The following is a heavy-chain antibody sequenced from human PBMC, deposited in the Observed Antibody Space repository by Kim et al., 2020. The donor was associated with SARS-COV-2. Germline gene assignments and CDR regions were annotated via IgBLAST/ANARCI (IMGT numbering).Heavy chain of an antibody. CDR3: PRLISSSATIWSYYYYGL. Sequence: SETLSLTCTVSGGSISSYYWSWIRQPPGKGLEWIGSIYYSGSTNYNPSLKSRVTISVDTSKNQFSLKLSSVTAADTAVNYCPRLISSSATIWSYYYYGL. D-gene: IGHD6-13*01. J-gene: IGHJ6*01. V-gene: IGHV4-59*08. CDR2: IYYSGST. CDR1: GGSISSYY.